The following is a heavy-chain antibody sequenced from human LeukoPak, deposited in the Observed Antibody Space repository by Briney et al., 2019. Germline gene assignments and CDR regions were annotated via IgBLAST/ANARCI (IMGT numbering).Heavy chain of an antibody. V-gene: IGHV3-53*01. CDR2: IYSGGST. J-gene: IGHJ3*02. D-gene: IGHD3-10*01. CDR3: ARDVRFGETDAFDI. Sequence: GGSLRLSCAASGFKLFSEYSMNWVRQAPGKGLEWVSVIYSGGSTYYADSVKGRFTISRDNSKNTLYLQMNSLRAEDTAVYYCARDVRFGETDAFDIWGQGTMVTVSS. CDR1: GFKLFSEYS.